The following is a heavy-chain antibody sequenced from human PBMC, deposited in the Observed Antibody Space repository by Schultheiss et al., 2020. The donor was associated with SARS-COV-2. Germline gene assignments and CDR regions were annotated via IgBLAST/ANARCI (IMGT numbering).Heavy chain of an antibody. CDR2: IHYTGMA. CDR1: GGSINSDDYH. J-gene: IGHJ5*01. Sequence: SETLSLTCTVSGGSINSDDYHWSWIRQPPGKGLEWIADIHYTGMAYYNPSLRSRATISVDLSLKLTSVTASDTAVYYCARNRVVVASGGWFDSWGQGILVTVSS. D-gene: IGHD2-15*01. V-gene: IGHV4-30-4*01. CDR3: ARNRVVVASGGWFDS.